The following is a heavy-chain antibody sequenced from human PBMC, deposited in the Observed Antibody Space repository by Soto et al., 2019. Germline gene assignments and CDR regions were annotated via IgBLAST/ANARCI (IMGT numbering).Heavy chain of an antibody. D-gene: IGHD2-15*01. CDR3: ATWLLREHAFNI. J-gene: IGHJ3*02. Sequence: GGSLRLSCAASGFTFSTYIMHWVRQAPGKGLEWVSALYIADGTYYADSVKGRFTVSIDNSKNTVYLQMNSLRPEDTAVYYCATWLLREHAFNIWGLGTMVTVSS. CDR2: LYIADGT. V-gene: IGHV3-53*01. CDR1: GFTFSTYI.